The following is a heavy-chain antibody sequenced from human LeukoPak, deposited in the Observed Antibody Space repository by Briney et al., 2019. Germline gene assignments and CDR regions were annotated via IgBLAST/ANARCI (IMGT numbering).Heavy chain of an antibody. J-gene: IGHJ5*02. V-gene: IGHV3-11*06. CDR1: GFTFSDYY. D-gene: IGHD4-17*01. CDR2: ISSSSSYT. CDR3: ARAQTTVILNWFDP. Sequence: GGSLRLTCAASGFTFSDYYMSWIRQAPGKGLEWVSYISSSSSYTNYADSVKGRFTISRDNAKNSLYLQMNSLRAEDTAVYYCARAQTTVILNWFDPWGQRNLVTVSS.